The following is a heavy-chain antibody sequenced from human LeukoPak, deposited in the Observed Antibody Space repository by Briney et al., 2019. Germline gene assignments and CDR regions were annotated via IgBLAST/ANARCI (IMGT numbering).Heavy chain of an antibody. Sequence: GGSLRLSCAASGFTFRSYSMNWVRQAPGKGLEWVSSISSSSSYIYYADSVKGRFTISRDNAKNSLYLQMNSLRAEDTAVYYCARSSSSSSPYYYMDVWGKGTTVTVSS. CDR2: ISSSSSYI. J-gene: IGHJ6*03. CDR1: GFTFRSYS. D-gene: IGHD6-6*01. V-gene: IGHV3-21*01. CDR3: ARSSSSSSPYYYMDV.